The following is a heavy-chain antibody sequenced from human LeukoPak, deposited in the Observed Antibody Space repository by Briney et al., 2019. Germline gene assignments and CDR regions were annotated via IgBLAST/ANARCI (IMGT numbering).Heavy chain of an antibody. CDR2: IYYSGST. Sequence: SETLSLTCTVSGGSISSYYWSWIRQPPGKGLEWTGYIYYSGSTYYNPSLKSRVTISVDTSKNQFSLKLSSVTAADTAVYYCARVYSSSPPGAFDIWGQGTMVTVSS. CDR3: ARVYSSSPPGAFDI. J-gene: IGHJ3*02. CDR1: GGSISSYY. D-gene: IGHD6-13*01. V-gene: IGHV4-59*06.